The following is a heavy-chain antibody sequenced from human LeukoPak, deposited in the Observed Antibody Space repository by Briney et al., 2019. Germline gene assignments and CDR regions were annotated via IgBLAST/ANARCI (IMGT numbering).Heavy chain of an antibody. CDR3: ARVRVATINCMYV. D-gene: IGHD5-12*01. CDR1: GFTFSSYS. V-gene: IGHV3-21*01. Sequence: PGGSLRLSCAASGFTFSSYSMNWVRQAPGKGLEWVSSISSSSSYIYYADSVKGRFTISRDNAKNSLYLQMNSLRAEDTAVYYCARVRVATINCMYVWGKGTAVTVSS. CDR2: ISSSSSYI. J-gene: IGHJ6*03.